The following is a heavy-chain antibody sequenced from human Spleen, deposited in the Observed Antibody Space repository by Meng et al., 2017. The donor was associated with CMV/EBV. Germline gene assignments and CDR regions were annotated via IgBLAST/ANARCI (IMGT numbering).Heavy chain of an antibody. V-gene: IGHV4-38-2*02. CDR1: GYSINSGYY. D-gene: IGHD3-3*01. CDR3: ARRDEFWSGYLLDP. J-gene: IGHJ5*02. CDR2: IYRSGSS. Sequence: SETLSLTCIVSGYSINSGYYWGWIRQPPGKGLEWIGHIYRSGSSYYNPSLKSRVTISVDTSKNQFSLKLSSVTAADTAIYYCARRDEFWSGYLLDPWGQGILVTVSS.